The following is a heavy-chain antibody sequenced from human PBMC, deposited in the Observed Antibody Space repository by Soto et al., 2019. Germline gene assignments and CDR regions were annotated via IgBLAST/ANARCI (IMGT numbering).Heavy chain of an antibody. CDR2: ISAYNGNT. J-gene: IGHJ6*03. D-gene: IGHD3-3*01. CDR3: ARLDDFWSGLRLSGPQWDYYYYYMDV. V-gene: IGHV1-18*01. CDR1: GYTFTSYG. Sequence: ASVKVSCKASGYTFTSYGISWVRQAPGQGLEWMGWISAYNGNTNYAQKLQGRVTMTTDTSTSTAYMELRSLRSDDTAVYYCARLDDFWSGLRLSGPQWDYYYYYMDVWGKGTTVTVSS.